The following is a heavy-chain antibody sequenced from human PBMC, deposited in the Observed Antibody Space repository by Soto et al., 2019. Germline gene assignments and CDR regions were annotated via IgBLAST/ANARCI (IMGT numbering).Heavy chain of an antibody. CDR1: GFTFSSYA. J-gene: IGHJ4*02. D-gene: IGHD2-2*01. Sequence: GGSLRLSCAASGFTFSSYAMSWVRQAPGKGLEWVSAISGSGGSTYYADSVKGRFTISRDNSKNTLYLQMNSLRAEDTAVYYCARDGPRYCSSTSCYQPFDYWGQGTLVTVSS. CDR2: ISGSGGST. V-gene: IGHV3-23*01. CDR3: ARDGPRYCSSTSCYQPFDY.